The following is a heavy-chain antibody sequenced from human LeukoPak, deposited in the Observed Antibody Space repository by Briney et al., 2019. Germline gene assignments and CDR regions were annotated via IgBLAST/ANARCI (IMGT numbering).Heavy chain of an antibody. Sequence: XXXXXGGSFXXYYWXXIRQPPGKGLEWIGEINHSGSTNYNPSLKSRVTISVDTSKNQFSLKLSSVTAADTAVYYCARIVTTPDYWGQGTLVTVSS. V-gene: IGHV4-34*01. CDR1: GGSFXXYY. CDR3: ARIVTTPDY. D-gene: IGHD5-12*01. J-gene: IGHJ4*02. CDR2: INHSGST.